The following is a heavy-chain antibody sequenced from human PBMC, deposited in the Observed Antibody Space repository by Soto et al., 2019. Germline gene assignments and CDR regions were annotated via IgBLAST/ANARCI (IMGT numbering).Heavy chain of an antibody. Sequence: QVQLVQSGAEVKKPGASVKFSCKVSGYTLTELSMHWLRQAPGKGLEWMGGFDPEDGETIYAQKFQGRVPMTEDTSKDTAYMELSSRRSEDTAVYYCATDYYGDYLFFNYWGQGTLVTVAS. D-gene: IGHD4-17*01. V-gene: IGHV1-24*01. CDR2: FDPEDGET. J-gene: IGHJ4*02. CDR3: ATDYYGDYLFFNY. CDR1: GYTLTELS.